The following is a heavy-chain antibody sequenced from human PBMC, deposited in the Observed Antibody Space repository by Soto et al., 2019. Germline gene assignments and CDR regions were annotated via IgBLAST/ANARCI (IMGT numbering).Heavy chain of an antibody. D-gene: IGHD3-3*01. CDR2: ISGSGDNT. V-gene: IGHV3-23*01. Sequence: EVQLLESGGGLVQPGGSLRLSCAASGFTFSSYALNWVRQAPGKGLEWVSVISGSGDNTYYADSVKGRFTISRDNSKNTLHLQMNSLRAEDTAVYYCAKDLGTDDFWSAYYTYYYMDVWGKGTTVPVSS. CDR3: AKDLGTDDFWSAYYTYYYMDV. CDR1: GFTFSSYA. J-gene: IGHJ6*03.